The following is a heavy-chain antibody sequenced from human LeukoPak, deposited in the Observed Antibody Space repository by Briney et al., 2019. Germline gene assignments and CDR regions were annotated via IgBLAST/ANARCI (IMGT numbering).Heavy chain of an antibody. CDR1: GGSIRSYH. CDR3: ARNWHDYAFDI. Sequence: ETLSLTCTVSGGSIRSYHWSWLRQSPGRGLEWIGYVSYSGNTNYNPSLKSRVTMSLDTSKNQFSLNLSSVTAADTAVYYCARNWHDYAFDIWGQGTMVTVSS. V-gene: IGHV4-59*08. J-gene: IGHJ3*02. CDR2: VSYSGNT. D-gene: IGHD1-1*01.